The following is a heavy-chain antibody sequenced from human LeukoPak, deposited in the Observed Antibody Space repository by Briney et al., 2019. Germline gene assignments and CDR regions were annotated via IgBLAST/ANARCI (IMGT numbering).Heavy chain of an antibody. D-gene: IGHD1-26*01. J-gene: IGHJ4*02. Sequence: GGSLRLSCAASGFTFSSHGMHWVRQAPGKGLEWMAVIWYDGSNKDYADSVKGRYTISRDNSKNTVYLQMNSLRAEDTAVYYCARDSASTPLDYWGQGTLVTVSS. CDR2: IWYDGSNK. CDR3: ARDSASTPLDY. CDR1: GFTFSSHG. V-gene: IGHV3-33*01.